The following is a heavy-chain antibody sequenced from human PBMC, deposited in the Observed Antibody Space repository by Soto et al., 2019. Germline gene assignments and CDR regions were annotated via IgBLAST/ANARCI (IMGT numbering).Heavy chain of an antibody. Sequence: QVQLVESGGGVVQPGRSLRLSCAASGFTFSSYAMHWVRQAPGKGLEWVAVISYDGSNKYYADSVKGRFTISRDNSKNTRYLQMNSLRAEDTAVYYCARDPMGRYDGSWSYYFDYWGQGTLVTVSS. V-gene: IGHV3-30-3*01. CDR2: ISYDGSNK. CDR1: GFTFSSYA. J-gene: IGHJ4*02. CDR3: ARDPMGRYDGSWSYYFDY. D-gene: IGHD3-10*01.